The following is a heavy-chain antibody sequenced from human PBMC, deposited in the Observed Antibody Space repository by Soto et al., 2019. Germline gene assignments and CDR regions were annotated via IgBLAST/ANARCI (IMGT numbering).Heavy chain of an antibody. D-gene: IGHD4-17*01. V-gene: IGHV3-23*01. J-gene: IGHJ6*01. CDR3: AKDSTVTTSLSFYYYGFDV. CDR2: VSGRGGSK. Sequence: VQLLESGGGLVQPGGSLRLACTASGFTFNHYAMTWVRQAPRRGLEWVASVSGRGGSKKYADSVKGRFIISRDNSNSTLYLQMDSLGGEDTAVYYCAKDSTVTTSLSFYYYGFDVWGQGTTVTASS. CDR1: GFTFNHYA.